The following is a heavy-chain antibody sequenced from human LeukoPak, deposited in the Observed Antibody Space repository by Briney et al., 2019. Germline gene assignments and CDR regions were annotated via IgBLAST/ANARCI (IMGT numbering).Heavy chain of an antibody. V-gene: IGHV3-33*01. CDR2: IWYDGSNK. J-gene: IGHJ4*02. D-gene: IGHD3-10*01. Sequence: GGSLRLSCAASGFTFSSYGMHWVRQAPGKGLEWVAVIWYDGSNKYYADSVKGRFTISRDNSKNTLYLQMNSLRAEDTAVYYCATGGFQNYYFDYWGQGTLVTVSS. CDR3: ATGGFQNYYFDY. CDR1: GFTFSSYG.